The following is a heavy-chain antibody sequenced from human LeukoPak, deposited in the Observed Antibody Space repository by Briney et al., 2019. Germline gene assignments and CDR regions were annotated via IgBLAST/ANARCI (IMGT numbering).Heavy chain of an antibody. Sequence: SETLSLTCTVSGGSISSGGYYWGWIRQHPGKGLEWIGYIYYSGSTYYNPSLKSRVTISVDTSKNQFSLKLSSVTAADTAVYYCARVSGLVVYACVDYWGQGTLVTVSS. J-gene: IGHJ4*02. V-gene: IGHV4-31*03. CDR1: GGSISSGGYY. CDR3: ARVSGLVVYACVDY. CDR2: IYYSGST. D-gene: IGHD2-8*02.